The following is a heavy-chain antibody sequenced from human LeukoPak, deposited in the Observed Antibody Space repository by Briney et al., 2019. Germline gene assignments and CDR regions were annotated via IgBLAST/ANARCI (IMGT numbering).Heavy chain of an antibody. CDR2: IYYSGST. V-gene: IGHV4-39*07. J-gene: IGHJ4*02. CDR3: ARASSGSYLGGRGYFDY. Sequence: SETLSLTCTVSGGSISSSSYYWGWIRQPPGKGLEWIGSIYYSGSTYYNPSLKSRVTISVDASKNQFSLKLSSVTAADTAVYYCARASSGSYLGGRGYFDYWGQGTLVTVSS. CDR1: GGSISSSSYY. D-gene: IGHD1-26*01.